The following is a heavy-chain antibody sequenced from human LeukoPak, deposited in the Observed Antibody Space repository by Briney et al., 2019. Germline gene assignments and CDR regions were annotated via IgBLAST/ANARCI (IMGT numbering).Heavy chain of an antibody. CDR3: ARDYDQLLVSANYYGMDV. D-gene: IGHD2-2*01. CDR1: GYTFTSYY. Sequence: ASVKVSCKASGYTFTSYYMHWVRQAPGQGLEWMGWISAYNGNTNYAQKLQGRVTMTTDTSTSTAYMELRSLRSDDTAVYYCARDYDQLLVSANYYGMDVWGQGTTVTVSS. J-gene: IGHJ6*02. V-gene: IGHV1-18*04. CDR2: ISAYNGNT.